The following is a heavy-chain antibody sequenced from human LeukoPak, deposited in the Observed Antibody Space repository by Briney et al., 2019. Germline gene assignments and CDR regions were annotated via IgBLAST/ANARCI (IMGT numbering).Heavy chain of an antibody. D-gene: IGHD3-10*01. J-gene: IGHJ4*02. CDR1: GFTFSTYT. Sequence: PGGSLRLSCAASGFTFSTYTMDWVRQAPGKGLEYVSGISTNGGSTYYADSVKGRFTISRDNSKNTLYLQMSSLRAEDTGVYYCVKDRGGSGSYYRGTFDYWGQGTLVTVSS. V-gene: IGHV3-64D*06. CDR3: VKDRGGSGSYYRGTFDY. CDR2: ISTNGGST.